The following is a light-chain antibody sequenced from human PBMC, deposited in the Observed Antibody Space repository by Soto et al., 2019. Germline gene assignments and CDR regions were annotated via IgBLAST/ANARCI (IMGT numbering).Light chain of an antibody. Sequence: QSVLTQPPSVSGAPGQRVTISCTGSSSNIGAGYDVHWYQQLPGTAPKLLIYGNSNRPSGVPDPFSGSKSGTSASLAITGLQAEDVADYYCQSYDSSLSGWVFGGGTKLTVL. J-gene: IGLJ3*02. CDR3: QSYDSSLSGWV. CDR1: SSNIGAGYD. CDR2: GNS. V-gene: IGLV1-40*01.